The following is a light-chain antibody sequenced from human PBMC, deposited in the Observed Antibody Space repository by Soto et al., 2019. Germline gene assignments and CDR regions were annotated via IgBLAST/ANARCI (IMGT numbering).Light chain of an antibody. CDR1: QSVSSW. CDR3: QQYNSFPT. V-gene: IGKV1-5*01. CDR2: DAS. Sequence: DIQLTQSPSTLSASVGDSVTITCRASQSVSSWLAWYQQKPGRAPRLLIYDASKLEAGVPSRFSGSGSETELSLTISSLQPDDFATYFCQQYNSFPTFGQGTKVDIK. J-gene: IGKJ1*01.